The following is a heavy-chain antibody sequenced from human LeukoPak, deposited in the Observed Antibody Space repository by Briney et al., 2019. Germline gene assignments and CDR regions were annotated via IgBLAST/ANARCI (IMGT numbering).Heavy chain of an antibody. V-gene: IGHV1-18*01. Sequence: ASVKVSCKASGYTFTSYGISWVRQAPGQGLEWMGWISAYNGNTNYAQKLQGRVTMTTDTSTSTAYMELRSLRSDDTAVYYCARDLEGLLANGDRYYYYYMDVWGKGTTVTVSS. CDR2: ISAYNGNT. J-gene: IGHJ6*03. D-gene: IGHD4-17*01. CDR1: GYTFTSYG. CDR3: ARDLEGLLANGDRYYYYYMDV.